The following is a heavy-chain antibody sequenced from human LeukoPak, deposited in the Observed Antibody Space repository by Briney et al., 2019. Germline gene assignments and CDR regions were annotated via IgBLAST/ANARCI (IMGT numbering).Heavy chain of an antibody. CDR3: AKLTPRYSGGQPLSDY. D-gene: IGHD1-26*01. V-gene: IGHV4-34*01. J-gene: IGHJ4*02. CDR2: INHSGST. Sequence: SETLSLTCAVYGGSFSGYYWSWIRQPPGKGLEWIGEINHSGSTNYNPSLKSRVTISVDTSKNQFSLKLSSVTAADTAVYYCAKLTPRYSGGQPLSDYWGQGTLVTVSS. CDR1: GGSFSGYY.